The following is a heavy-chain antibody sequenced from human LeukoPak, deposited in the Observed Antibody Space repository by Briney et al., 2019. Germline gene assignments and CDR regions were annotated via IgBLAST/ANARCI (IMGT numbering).Heavy chain of an antibody. D-gene: IGHD5-12*01. J-gene: IGHJ4*02. Sequence: GGSLRLSCAASGFTFSSYWMTWVRQAPGRGLEWVANIKGDGSEKYYADSVRGQFTISRDIAKNSLYLQMNSLRAEDTAVYYCAMFGLVAAIDSWGQGTLVTVSS. CDR2: IKGDGSEK. CDR3: AMFGLVAAIDS. CDR1: GFTFSSYW. V-gene: IGHV3-7*02.